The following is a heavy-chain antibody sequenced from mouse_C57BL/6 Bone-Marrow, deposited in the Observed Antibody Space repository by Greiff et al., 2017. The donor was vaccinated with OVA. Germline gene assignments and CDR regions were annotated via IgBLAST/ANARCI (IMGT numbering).Heavy chain of an antibody. J-gene: IGHJ3*01. CDR3: TKRGLGFPFAY. CDR1: GFNIKDDY. CDR2: IDPENGDT. V-gene: IGHV14-4*01. Sequence: VQLQQSGAELVRPGASVKLSCTASGFNIKDDYMHWVKQRPEQGLEWIGWIDPENGDTEYASKFQGKATITADTSSNTAYLQLSSLTSEDTAVYYCTKRGLGFPFAYWGQGTLVTVSA.